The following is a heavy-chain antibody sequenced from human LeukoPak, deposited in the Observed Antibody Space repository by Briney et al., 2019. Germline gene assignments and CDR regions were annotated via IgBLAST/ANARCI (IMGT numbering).Heavy chain of an antibody. CDR3: ARMGALDAFDI. CDR2: ISSSSSYI. V-gene: IGHV3-21*01. Sequence: GGSLRLSCAASGFTFSSYSMNWVRQAPGKGLEWVSSISSSSSYIYYADSVKGRFTISGDNAKNSLYLQMNSLRAEDAAVYYCARMGALDAFDIWGQGTMVTVSS. D-gene: IGHD1-26*01. J-gene: IGHJ3*02. CDR1: GFTFSSYS.